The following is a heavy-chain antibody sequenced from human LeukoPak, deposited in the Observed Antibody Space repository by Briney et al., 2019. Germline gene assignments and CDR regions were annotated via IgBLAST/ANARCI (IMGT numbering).Heavy chain of an antibody. D-gene: IGHD3-22*01. J-gene: IGHJ4*02. V-gene: IGHV1-69*05. Sequence: ASVKVSCKASGGTFSSYAISWVRQAPGQGLEWMGGIIPIFGTANYARKLQGRVTMTTDTSTSTAYMELRSLRSDDTAVSYCARGGRKYYDSSGYDYWGQGTLVTVSS. CDR1: GGTFSSYA. CDR2: IIPIFGTA. CDR3: ARGGRKYYDSSGYDY.